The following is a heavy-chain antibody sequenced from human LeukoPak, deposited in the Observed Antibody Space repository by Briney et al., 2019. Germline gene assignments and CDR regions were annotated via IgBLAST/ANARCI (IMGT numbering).Heavy chain of an antibody. J-gene: IGHJ4*02. CDR2: IYTNGST. D-gene: IGHD3-22*01. CDR3: ARDGSGYSFDY. CDR1: GGSISSGSYC. Sequence: SETLSLTCTVAGGSISSGSYCWSWIRQPGGKGLEWIWRIYTNGSTNYNPCVKSRVTISVDTSKNQLPLKLSSVTAADTAVYYCARDGSGYSFDYWGQGTLVTVSS. V-gene: IGHV4-61*02.